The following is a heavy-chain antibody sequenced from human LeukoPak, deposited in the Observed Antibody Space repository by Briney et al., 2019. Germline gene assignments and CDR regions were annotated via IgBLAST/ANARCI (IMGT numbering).Heavy chain of an antibody. V-gene: IGHV4-4*02. CDR2: IHHSGRI. CDR3: ARRGQNLIERWLQFQKSLGFDY. CDR1: RVSIRSDLW. D-gene: IGHD5-24*01. Sequence: SETLSLTCAVSRVSIRSDLWWTWVRQPPGKGLEGLVEIHHSGRINYNPSLKSQDTISVDPSKNQFSVKLSAVTAAHTAVYYCARRGQNLIERWLQFQKSLGFDYWGQGTLVTVSS. J-gene: IGHJ4*02.